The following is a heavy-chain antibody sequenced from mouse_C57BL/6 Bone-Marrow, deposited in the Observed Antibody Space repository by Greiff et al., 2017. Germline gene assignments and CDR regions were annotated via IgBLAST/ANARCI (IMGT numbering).Heavy chain of an antibody. CDR2: IHPNSGST. CDR3: AIRRYYGSCCYFDG. J-gene: IGHJ1*03. CDR1: GYTFTSYW. V-gene: IGHV1-64*01. Sequence: QVQLQQSGAELVKPGASVKLSCKASGYTFTSYWMHWVKQRPGQGLEWIGMIHPNSGSTNYTEKFKSKATLTVDESSSPAYMQLSSLTSEDSAVYYCAIRRYYGSCCYFDGWGTGTTVTVSS. D-gene: IGHD1-1*01.